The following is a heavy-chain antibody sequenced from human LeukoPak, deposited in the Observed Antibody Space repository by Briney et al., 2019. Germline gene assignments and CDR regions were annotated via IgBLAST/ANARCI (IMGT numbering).Heavy chain of an antibody. CDR3: ARALGGIAAAGTVY. CDR2: ISAFNGNT. Sequence: ASVKVSCKASGYTFTSYGISWVRQAPGQGLEWMGWISAFNGNTNYAQKLQGRVTMTTDTSTSTAYMELRSLRSDDTAVYYCARALGGIAAAGTVYWGQGTLVTVSS. J-gene: IGHJ4*02. V-gene: IGHV1-18*01. D-gene: IGHD6-13*01. CDR1: GYTFTSYG.